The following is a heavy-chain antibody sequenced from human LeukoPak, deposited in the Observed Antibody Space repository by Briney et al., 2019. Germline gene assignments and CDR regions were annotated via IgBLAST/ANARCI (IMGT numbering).Heavy chain of an antibody. V-gene: IGHV4-59*01. CDR3: ARGPVGNLFGY. Sequence: PSETLSLTCTVSGGSISSYYWSWIRQPPGKGLEWIGYIYYSGSTNYNPSLKSRITISVDTSKNQFSLRLSSVTAADTAVYYCARGPVGNLFGYWGQGSLVTVSS. D-gene: IGHD1-26*01. CDR1: GGSISSYY. J-gene: IGHJ4*02. CDR2: IYYSGST.